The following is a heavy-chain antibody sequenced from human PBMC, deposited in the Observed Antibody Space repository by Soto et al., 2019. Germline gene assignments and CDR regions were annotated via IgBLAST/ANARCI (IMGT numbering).Heavy chain of an antibody. CDR3: ARAHSSWYEAQNWFDP. CDR2: INPNSGGT. V-gene: IGHV1-2*04. J-gene: IGHJ5*02. CDR1: GYTFTGYY. Sequence: ASVKVSCKASGYTFTGYYMHWVRQALGQGLEWMGWINPNSGGTNYAQKFQGWVTMTRDTSISTAYMELSRLRSDDTAVYYCARAHSSWYEAQNWFDPWGQGTLVTVSS. D-gene: IGHD6-13*01.